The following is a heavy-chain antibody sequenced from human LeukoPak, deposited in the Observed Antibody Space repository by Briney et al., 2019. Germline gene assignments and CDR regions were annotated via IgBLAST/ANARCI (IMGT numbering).Heavy chain of an antibody. V-gene: IGHV3-66*01. D-gene: IGHD2-2*01. CDR3: ARARDRCSSASCFGQMDV. Sequence: PGGSLRLSCAASGFTVSSNYMSWVRQAPGKGREWVSLIYSGGSTYYADSVKGRFTISRDHSKNTLYLQMNSLRAEDTAVYYCARARDRCSSASCFGQMDVWGQGTTVTVSS. J-gene: IGHJ6*02. CDR1: GFTVSSNY. CDR2: IYSGGST.